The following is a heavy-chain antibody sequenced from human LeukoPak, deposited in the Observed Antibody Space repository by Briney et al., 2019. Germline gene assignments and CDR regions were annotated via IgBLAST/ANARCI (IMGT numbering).Heavy chain of an antibody. D-gene: IGHD1-1*01. CDR3: ARGWVPTHAFDI. J-gene: IGHJ3*02. Sequence: PGGSLRLSCAASRFTFSSYGMHWVRQAPGKGLEWVAFIRYDGSNKYYADSVKGRFTISRDNAKNPLYLQMNSLRAEDTAVYYCARGWVPTHAFDIWGQGTMVTVSS. CDR2: IRYDGSNK. V-gene: IGHV3-30*02. CDR1: RFTFSSYG.